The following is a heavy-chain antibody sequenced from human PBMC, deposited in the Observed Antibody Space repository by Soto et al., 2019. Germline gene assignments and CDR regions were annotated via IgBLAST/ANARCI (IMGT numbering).Heavy chain of an antibody. CDR3: ARDMYSSDYFVKWFEP. Sequence: QVRLVESGGGVVQPGRSLRLSCTASGFSFSSYAMYWFRQPPXXGXEXXAVISHDGINKHYADSVKGRVTVSRDNSNHSLDLQLNSLRGEDTAMYYCARDMYSSDYFVKWFEPWGQGTLVTVSS. CDR1: GFSFSSYA. V-gene: IGHV3-30-3*01. CDR2: ISHDGINK. J-gene: IGHJ5*02. D-gene: IGHD6-19*01.